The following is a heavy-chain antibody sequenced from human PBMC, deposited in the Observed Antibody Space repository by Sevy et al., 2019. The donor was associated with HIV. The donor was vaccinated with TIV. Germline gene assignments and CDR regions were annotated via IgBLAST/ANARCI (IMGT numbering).Heavy chain of an antibody. CDR3: ARDRYYYDSSGYYSGAFDI. D-gene: IGHD3-22*01. V-gene: IGHV3-30-3*01. CDR1: GFTFSSYA. J-gene: IGHJ3*02. CDR2: ISYDGSNK. Sequence: GGSLRLSCAASGFTFSSYAMHWVRQAPGKGLEWVAVISYDGSNKYYADSVKGRFTISRDNSKNTLYLQMNSLRAEDTAVYYGARDRYYYDSSGYYSGAFDIWGQGTMVTVSS.